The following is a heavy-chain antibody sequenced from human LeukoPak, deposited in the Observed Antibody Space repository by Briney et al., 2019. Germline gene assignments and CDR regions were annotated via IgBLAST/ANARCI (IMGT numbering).Heavy chain of an antibody. D-gene: IGHD6-13*01. CDR3: AKVSWANYFDY. Sequence: GGSLRLSCAASGFTFSSYAMNWVRQAPGKGLEWVSAISGSGENTNFADSVRGRFTISRDNSKNTLYVQMNSLRAEDTAIYYCAKVSWANYFDYWGQGTLVTVSS. V-gene: IGHV3-23*01. J-gene: IGHJ4*02. CDR1: GFTFSSYA. CDR2: ISGSGENT.